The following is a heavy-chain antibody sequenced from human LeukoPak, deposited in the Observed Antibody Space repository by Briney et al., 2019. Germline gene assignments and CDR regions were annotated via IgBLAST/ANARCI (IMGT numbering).Heavy chain of an antibody. CDR2: IYYTGST. CDR3: ARGSKRITMIVVVLEY. CDR1: GGSISSYY. D-gene: IGHD3-22*01. V-gene: IGHV4-59*12. J-gene: IGHJ4*02. Sequence: SETLSLTCTVSGGSISSYYWSWIRQPPGKGLEWIGYIYYTGSTHYNPSLQSQVTMSLDTSKNQFSLKLSSVTAADTAVYYCARGSKRITMIVVVLEYWGQGTLVTVSS.